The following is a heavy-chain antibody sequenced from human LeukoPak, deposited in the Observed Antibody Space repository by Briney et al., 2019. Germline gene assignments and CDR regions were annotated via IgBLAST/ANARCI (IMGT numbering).Heavy chain of an antibody. V-gene: IGHV3-30*02. CDR3: AKDGGYSSGWSASFDY. Sequence: GGSLRLSCAASGFTFSSYGMHWVRQAPGKGLEWVAFIRYDGCNKYYADSVKGRFTISRDNSKNTLYLQMNSLRAENTAVYYCAKDGGYSSGWSASFDYWGQGTLVTVSS. D-gene: IGHD6-19*01. J-gene: IGHJ4*02. CDR2: IRYDGCNK. CDR1: GFTFSSYG.